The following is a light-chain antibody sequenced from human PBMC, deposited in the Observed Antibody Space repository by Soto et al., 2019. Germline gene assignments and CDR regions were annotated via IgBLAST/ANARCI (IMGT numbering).Light chain of an antibody. J-gene: IGLJ2*01. V-gene: IGLV2-8*01. CDR3: SSHAGSNNLGV. CDR1: SSDIGGYNY. CDR2: EVT. Sequence: QSALTQPPSASGSPGQSVTISCTGTSSDIGGYNYVSWYQQHPGKAPKLMIYEVTKRPSGVPDRFSGSKSGNTASLTVSGLQAEDEADSYCSSHAGSNNLGVFGGGTKVTVL.